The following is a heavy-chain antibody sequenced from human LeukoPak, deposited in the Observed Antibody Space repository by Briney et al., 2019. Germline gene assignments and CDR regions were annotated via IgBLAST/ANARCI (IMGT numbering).Heavy chain of an antibody. CDR3: SRDGSFDY. J-gene: IGHJ4*02. CDR1: VYTFTHYY. CDR2: ISANIGGT. V-gene: IGHV1-2*02. Sequence: GASVTVSFMSSVYTFTHYYIHWLRQAPGQGLEWMGWISANIGGTHYAQKFRGRVTITNDTSISTVYMELCGLTSDDTAVFYFSRDGSFDYWGQGTQVTVCS. D-gene: IGHD5-12*01.